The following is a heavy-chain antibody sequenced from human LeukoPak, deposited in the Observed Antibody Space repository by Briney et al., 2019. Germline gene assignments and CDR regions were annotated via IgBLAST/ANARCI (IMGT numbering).Heavy chain of an antibody. CDR2: INHSGST. CDR1: GGSFSGYY. Sequence: PSETLSLTCAVYGGSFSGYYWSWIRQPPGKGLEWSGEINHSGSTNYNPSLKSRVTISVDTSKNQFSMKLSSELAADTAVYYSARHVYGDYGYYYYYMDVWGKGTTVTISS. CDR3: ARHVYGDYGYYYYYMDV. J-gene: IGHJ6*03. V-gene: IGHV4-34*01. D-gene: IGHD4-17*01.